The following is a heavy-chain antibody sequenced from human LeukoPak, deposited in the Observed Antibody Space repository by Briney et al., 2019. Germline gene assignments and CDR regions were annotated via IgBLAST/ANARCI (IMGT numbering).Heavy chain of an antibody. V-gene: IGHV1-18*01. Sequence: ASVKVSCKASGYTFTSYGISWVRQAPGQGLEWMGWISAYNGNTNYAQKLQGRVTTTTDTSTSTAYMELRSLRSDDTAVYYCARYGPRYCSSTSCSSFVPHFDYWGQGTLVTVSS. D-gene: IGHD2-2*01. J-gene: IGHJ4*02. CDR2: ISAYNGNT. CDR3: ARYGPRYCSSTSCSSFVPHFDY. CDR1: GYTFTSYG.